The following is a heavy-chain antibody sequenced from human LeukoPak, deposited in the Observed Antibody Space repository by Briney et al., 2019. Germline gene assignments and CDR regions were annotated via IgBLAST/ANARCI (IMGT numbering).Heavy chain of an antibody. D-gene: IGHD1-14*01. J-gene: IGHJ6*03. CDR1: GFTFSNYW. Sequence: GGSLRLSCAASGFTFSNYWMHWVRQAPGKGLAWVSRINTDGSSTSYVDSVKGRFTISRDNAKNTLYLQMNSLRAEDTAVYYCARAPEGSLYYYYYMDVWGKGTTVTISS. CDR3: ARAPEGSLYYYYYMDV. CDR2: INTDGSST. V-gene: IGHV3-74*01.